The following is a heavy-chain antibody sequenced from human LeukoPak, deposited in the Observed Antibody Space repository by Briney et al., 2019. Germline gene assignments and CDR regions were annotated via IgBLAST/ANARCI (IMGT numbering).Heavy chain of an antibody. D-gene: IGHD3-3*01. J-gene: IGHJ4*02. Sequence: SETLSLTRTVSGGSHSSSSYYWGWIRQPPGEGLEWIGCIYYSGRTYYNPSLKSRVTISVDTSKNQFSLKLSSVTAADTAVYYCARGRTPPVWSGYPYWGQGTLVTVSS. CDR3: ARGRTPPVWSGYPY. CDR1: GGSHSSSSYY. V-gene: IGHV4-39*07. CDR2: IYYSGRT.